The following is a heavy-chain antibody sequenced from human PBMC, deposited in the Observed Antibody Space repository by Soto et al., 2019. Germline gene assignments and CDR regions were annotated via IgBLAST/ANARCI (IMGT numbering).Heavy chain of an antibody. J-gene: IGHJ5*02. CDR1: GVSVAGGSYY. Sequence: LSLTCSVSGVSVAGGSYYWSWVRQPPGKGLEWIGYIPSRGRPFYNPSLTSRGTISADTSKNQLSLQLTSVTAADTAVYYCARDTYSGYDFGLWGQGTLVTVS. CDR3: ARDTYSGYDFGL. CDR2: IPSRGRP. D-gene: IGHD5-12*01. V-gene: IGHV4-30-4*01.